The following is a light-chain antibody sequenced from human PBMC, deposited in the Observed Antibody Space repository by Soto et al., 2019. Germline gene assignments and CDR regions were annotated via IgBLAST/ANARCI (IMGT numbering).Light chain of an antibody. J-gene: IGKJ4*01. CDR1: QSVSSSY. CDR3: QLYGSSPLT. CDR2: GAS. V-gene: IGKV3-20*01. Sequence: EKGLSQSPGTVSLYPRERATLSCRASQSVSSSYLAWYQQKPGQAPRLLIYGASSRATGIPDRFSGSGSGTDFTLTISRLEPEDFAVYYCQLYGSSPLTFGGGTKVDI.